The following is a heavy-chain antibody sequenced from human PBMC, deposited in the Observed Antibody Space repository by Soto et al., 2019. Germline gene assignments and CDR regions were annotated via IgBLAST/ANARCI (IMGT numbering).Heavy chain of an antibody. CDR1: GGSISSSSYY. CDR3: AGGWEPGYYYYGMDV. J-gene: IGHJ6*02. D-gene: IGHD1-26*01. CDR2: IYYSGST. V-gene: IGHV4-39*01. Sequence: PSETLSLTCTVSGGSISSSSYYWGWIRQPPGKGLEWIGSIYYSGSTYYNPSLKSRVTISVDTSKNQFSLKLSSVTAADTAVYYCAGGWEPGYYYYGMDVWGQGTTVTVSS.